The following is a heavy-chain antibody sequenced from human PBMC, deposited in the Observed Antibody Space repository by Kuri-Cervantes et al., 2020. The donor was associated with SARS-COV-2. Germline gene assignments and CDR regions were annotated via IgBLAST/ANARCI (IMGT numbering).Heavy chain of an antibody. Sequence: LSLTCAASGSTFSSYEMNWVRQAPGKGLEWVSYISSSGSTIYYADSVKGRFTISRDNAKNSLYLQMNSLRAEDTAVYYCARDRNDGWFDPWGQGTLVTVSS. J-gene: IGHJ5*02. CDR1: GSTFSSYE. CDR3: ARDRNDGWFDP. CDR2: ISSSGSTI. V-gene: IGHV3-48*03. D-gene: IGHD1-1*01.